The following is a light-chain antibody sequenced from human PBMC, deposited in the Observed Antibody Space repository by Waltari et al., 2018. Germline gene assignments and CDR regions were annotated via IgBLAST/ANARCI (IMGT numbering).Light chain of an antibody. CDR2: KAY. Sequence: DIQMTQSPSSLSASVGDRVPITCRASENLNNYLNWYQQRPGKAPNLLIYKAYTLQRGVPSRFSGSGAGTDYTFTISSLQSEDVATYYCQHGYGTPYSFGQGTKVEIK. CDR3: QHGYGTPYS. CDR1: ENLNNY. J-gene: IGKJ2*03. V-gene: IGKV1-39*01.